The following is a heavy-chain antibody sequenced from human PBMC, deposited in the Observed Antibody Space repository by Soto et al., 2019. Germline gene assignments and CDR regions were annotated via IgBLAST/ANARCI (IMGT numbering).Heavy chain of an antibody. V-gene: IGHV3-73*02. J-gene: IGHJ4*02. CDR2: IRSQPNGHAT. Sequence: EVQLVESGGGFVRPGGSLTLSCRTSGFTFSESAMNWVRQASGKGLEWVGHIRSQPNGHATVYAASVKGRFTISRDDSRNSASLQIDSLKSYGTAGYFCNWDWWPAADYGGQGILVTVSS. CDR3: NWDWWPAADY. D-gene: IGHD2-8*02. CDR1: GFTFSESA.